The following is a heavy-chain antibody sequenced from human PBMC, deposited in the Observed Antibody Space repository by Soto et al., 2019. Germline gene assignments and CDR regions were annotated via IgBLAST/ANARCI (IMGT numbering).Heavy chain of an antibody. J-gene: IGHJ4*02. Sequence: QVHLQESDPGLVKPSETLSLTCSVSNDSIRSDNWWSWVRQPPGKGLEWIGEIFHSGSSNNNPSLQSRVTLSVDKTKNEFSLKLNSVTAADTAVYYCARRLFVRGTLGYYDYWGQGTLVTVSS. V-gene: IGHV4-4*02. CDR3: ARRLFVRGTLGYYDY. CDR2: IFHSGSS. CDR1: NDSIRSDNW. D-gene: IGHD3-10*02.